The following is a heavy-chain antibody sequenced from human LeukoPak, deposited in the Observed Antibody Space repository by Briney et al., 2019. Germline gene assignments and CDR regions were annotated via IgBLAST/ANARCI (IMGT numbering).Heavy chain of an antibody. CDR2: ISTGGSS. D-gene: IGHD3-10*01. V-gene: IGHV4-4*07. J-gene: IGHJ3*01. CDR1: GGSITSYY. Sequence: SETLSLTCTVSGGSITSYYWSWIRQPAGKGLEWIGRISTGGSSNYNPSLKSRVTMSVDRSKNQFSLKLSSVTAADTAVYYCASAEYYGNRGGDVFDVWGQGTMVTVSS. CDR3: ASAEYYGNRGGDVFDV.